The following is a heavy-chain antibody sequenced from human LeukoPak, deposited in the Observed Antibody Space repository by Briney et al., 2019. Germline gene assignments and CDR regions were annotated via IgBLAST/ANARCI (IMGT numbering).Heavy chain of an antibody. CDR3: ARRRIQLWPIGPNYFDC. J-gene: IGHJ4*02. Sequence: SETLSLTCAVSGHSISSGYYWGWARQPPGKGLEWIGSIYHSGNTFYNPPLKSRVTISVDTSTNQFDLKLSSVTAADTAVYYCARRRIQLWPIGPNYFDCWGQGTLVTVSS. CDR2: IYHSGNT. V-gene: IGHV4-38-2*01. CDR1: GHSISSGYY. D-gene: IGHD5-18*01.